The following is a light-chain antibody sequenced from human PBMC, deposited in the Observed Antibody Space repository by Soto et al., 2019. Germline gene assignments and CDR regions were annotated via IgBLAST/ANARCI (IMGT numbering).Light chain of an antibody. CDR2: EVR. J-gene: IGLJ3*02. V-gene: IGLV2-14*01. Sequence: QSALTQPASVSGSPGQSITISCTGTSSDIGSYNYVAWYQQFPGKTPKLIIYEVRNRPSGVSFRFSGSKSGNTASLTISGLQAEDEADYYCTSFTTTNIWVFGGGTKLTVL. CDR3: TSFTTTNIWV. CDR1: SSDIGSYNY.